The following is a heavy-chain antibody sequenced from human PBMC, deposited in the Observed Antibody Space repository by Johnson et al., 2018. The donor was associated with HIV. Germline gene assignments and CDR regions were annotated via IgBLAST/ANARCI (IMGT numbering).Heavy chain of an antibody. J-gene: IGHJ3*02. Sequence: GLEWVSGINWNGGSTGYADSVKGRFTIFRDNTKNSLYLQMNSLRAEDTALYYCARDTYSSDACDIWGQGTMVTVSS. CDR2: INWNGGST. V-gene: IGHV3-20*03. CDR3: ARDTYSSDACDI. D-gene: IGHD4-11*01.